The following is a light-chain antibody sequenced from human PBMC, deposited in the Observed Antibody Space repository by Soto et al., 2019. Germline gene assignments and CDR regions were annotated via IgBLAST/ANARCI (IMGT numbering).Light chain of an antibody. CDR2: GNS. CDR1: SSNIGAGYD. CDR3: QSYDSSPSSVV. J-gene: IGLJ2*01. V-gene: IGLV1-40*01. Sequence: QSVLTQPPSVSGAPGQRVTISCTGSSSNIGAGYDVHWYQQLPGTAPKLLIYGNSNRPSGVPDRFSGSESGTSASLAITGLQAEDEADYYCQSYDSSPSSVVFGGGTQLTVL.